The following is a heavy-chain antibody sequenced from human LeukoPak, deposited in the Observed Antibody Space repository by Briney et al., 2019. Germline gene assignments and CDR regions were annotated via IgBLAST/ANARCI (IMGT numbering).Heavy chain of an antibody. CDR2: IIPISGTT. CDR3: AKEAHPLSSGGNYFDY. D-gene: IGHD2-15*01. V-gene: IGHV1-69*06. Sequence: VASVTVSFKSSGYSFTTYGITWVRQAPGQRLEWLGGIIPISGTTIYAQTFQGRVTITADKFTNTAYMDIHSLTSDDTAVYYCAKEAHPLSSGGNYFDYWGQGMLLTVSS. CDR1: GYSFTTYG. J-gene: IGHJ4*02.